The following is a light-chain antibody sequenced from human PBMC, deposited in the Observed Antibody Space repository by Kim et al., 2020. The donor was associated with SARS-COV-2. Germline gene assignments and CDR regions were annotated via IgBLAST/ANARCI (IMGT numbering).Light chain of an antibody. J-gene: IGKJ1*01. V-gene: IGKV1-39*01. Sequence: GDRVTITCRARQSISSYLHWYQQKPGEAPKLLIYAASNLQSGVPSNFSGSGSGTDFTLTISSLQPEDFATYYCQQSYSSPKTFGQGTKVDIK. CDR3: QQSYSSPKT. CDR2: AAS. CDR1: QSISSY.